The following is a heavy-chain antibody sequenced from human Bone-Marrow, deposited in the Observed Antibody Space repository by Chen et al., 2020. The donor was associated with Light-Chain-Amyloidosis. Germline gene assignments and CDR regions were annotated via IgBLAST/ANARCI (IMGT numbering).Heavy chain of an antibody. Sequence: QVQLQESGPGLVTPSETLSLTCTVSGDSVSSYFWNWIRQPPGKGLEYIGYISYSGASHYNPSPKSRDTISILTAKNHVSLKLSSVTPSDTAVYFFARIWEDLYNAFHIWGLGTMLVVSS. CDR1: GDSVSSYF. J-gene: IGHJ3*02. CDR3: ARIWEDLYNAFHI. CDR2: ISYSGAS. V-gene: IGHV4-59*02. D-gene: IGHD1-26*01.